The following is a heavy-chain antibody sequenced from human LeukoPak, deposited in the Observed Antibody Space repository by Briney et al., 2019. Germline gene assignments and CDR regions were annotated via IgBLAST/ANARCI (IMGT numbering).Heavy chain of an antibody. V-gene: IGHV4-61*09. Sequence: PSQTLSLTCTVSGGSISSGSYCWSWIRQPAGKGLEWIGHTHNSGNTNYNPSLKSRVTISVDTSKNQFSLKLSSVTAADTAVYYCARATYYYDSSGPRYWFDPWGQGTLVTVSS. CDR2: THNSGNT. CDR3: ARATYYYDSSGPRYWFDP. CDR1: GGSISSGSYC. J-gene: IGHJ5*02. D-gene: IGHD3-22*01.